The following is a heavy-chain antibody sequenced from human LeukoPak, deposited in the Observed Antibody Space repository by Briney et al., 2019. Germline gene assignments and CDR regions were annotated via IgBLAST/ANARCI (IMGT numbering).Heavy chain of an antibody. J-gene: IGHJ4*02. CDR2: IIPIFGTA. D-gene: IGHD3-10*01. CDR1: GGTFISYA. CDR3: ARDHGSYYFDY. Sequence: GASVKVSCKASGGTFISYAISWVRQAPGQGLEWMGGIIPIFGTANYAQKFQGRVTITADESTSTAYMELSSLRSEDTAVYYCARDHGSYYFDYWGQGTLVTVSS. V-gene: IGHV1-69*13.